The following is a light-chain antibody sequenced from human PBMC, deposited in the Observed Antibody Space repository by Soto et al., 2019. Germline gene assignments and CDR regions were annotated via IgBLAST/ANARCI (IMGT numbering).Light chain of an antibody. J-gene: IGLJ1*01. Sequence: QSVLTQPASVSGSPGQSITISCTGTSSDVGSYNLVSWYEHHPGKAPKLMIYEGTKRPSGVSNRFSGSKSGNTASLTISGLQAEDEADYYCCSYAGSSTSVFGTGTKVTVL. V-gene: IGLV2-23*01. CDR1: SSDVGSYNL. CDR3: CSYAGSSTSV. CDR2: EGT.